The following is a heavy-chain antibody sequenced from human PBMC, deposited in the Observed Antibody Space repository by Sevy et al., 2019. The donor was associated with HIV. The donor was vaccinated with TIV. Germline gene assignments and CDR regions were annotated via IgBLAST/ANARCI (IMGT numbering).Heavy chain of an antibody. CDR1: GLTFSSYG. Sequence: GGSLRLSCAASGLTFSSYGMHWLRQAPGKGLEWVAVISYDGSNKYYADSVKGRFTISRDNSKNTVYLQMNSLRAEDTAVYYCAKEVNLLSPFEGLYWGQRTLVTVSS. D-gene: IGHD3-16*02. CDR3: AKEVNLLSPFEGLY. V-gene: IGHV3-30*18. CDR2: ISYDGSNK. J-gene: IGHJ4*02.